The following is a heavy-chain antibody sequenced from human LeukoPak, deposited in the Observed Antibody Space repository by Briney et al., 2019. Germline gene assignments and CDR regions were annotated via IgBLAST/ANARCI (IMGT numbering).Heavy chain of an antibody. CDR3: ARSRVGDILTGYYTIERRPGVWYFDL. CDR2: IKQDGSEK. D-gene: IGHD3-9*01. V-gene: IGHV3-7*01. CDR1: GFTFRNYA. Sequence: PGGSLRLSCVASGFTFRNYAMSGVRQAPGEGLEGGANIKQDGSEKYYVDSVKGRFTISRDNPKNSLYLQMNTLRAESTAVYYCARSRVGDILTGYYTIERRPGVWYFDLWGRGTLVTVSS. J-gene: IGHJ2*01.